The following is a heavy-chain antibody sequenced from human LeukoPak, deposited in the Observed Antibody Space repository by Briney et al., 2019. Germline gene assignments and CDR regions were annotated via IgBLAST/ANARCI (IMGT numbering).Heavy chain of an antibody. D-gene: IGHD3-16*01. Sequence: PGGSLTLSCAASGFTFSSYGMSWVRQAPGQGLEWVSAITGTGHITYYADSVKGRFTISRDNSKNTLYLQMNSLRAEDTGLYYCARDRLGAMLYFDSWGQGTLVTVSS. CDR1: GFTFSSYG. V-gene: IGHV3-23*01. CDR3: ARDRLGAMLYFDS. J-gene: IGHJ4*02. CDR2: ITGTGHIT.